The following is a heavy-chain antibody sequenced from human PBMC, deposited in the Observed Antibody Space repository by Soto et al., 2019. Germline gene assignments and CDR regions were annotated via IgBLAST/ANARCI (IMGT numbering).Heavy chain of an antibody. Sequence: QVQLVQSGAEVNKPGASVKDSCKASGYTFTSYYLHWVRQAPGQGLEWMGIIDPSSGSAKYAQKFQARLTMTRDTSTKTVYMELSSLRSEDTAVYYCARELATIRGVYFDYWGQGSLVPVSS. V-gene: IGHV1-46*01. CDR3: ARELATIRGVYFDY. D-gene: IGHD5-12*01. CDR1: GYTFTSYY. J-gene: IGHJ4*02. CDR2: IDPSSGSA.